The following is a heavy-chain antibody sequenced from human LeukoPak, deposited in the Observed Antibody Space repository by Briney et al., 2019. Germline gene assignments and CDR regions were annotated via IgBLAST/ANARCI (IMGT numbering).Heavy chain of an antibody. CDR3: AKEGYYDSSGYYYVGGEIFDY. Sequence: PGGSLRLSCAASGFTFSSYAMSWVRQAPGKGLEWVSAISGSGGSTYYADSVKGRFTISRDNSKNTLYLQMNSLRAEDTAVYYCAKEGYYDSSGYYYVGGEIFDYWGQGTLVTVSS. D-gene: IGHD3-22*01. J-gene: IGHJ4*02. CDR2: ISGSGGST. V-gene: IGHV3-23*01. CDR1: GFTFSSYA.